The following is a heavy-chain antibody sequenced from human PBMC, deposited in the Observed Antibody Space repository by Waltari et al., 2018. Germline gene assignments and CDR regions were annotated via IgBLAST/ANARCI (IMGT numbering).Heavy chain of an antibody. CDR3: ARLENGYSYGGSFDY. V-gene: IGHV4-39*01. J-gene: IGHJ4*02. CDR1: GGSISSSSYY. CDR2: IYYSGST. Sequence: QLQLQESGPGLVKPSETLSLTCTVSGGSISSSSYYWGWIRPPPGKGLEWIGSIYYSGSTYYNPSLKSRVTISVDTSKNQFSLKLSSVTAADTAVYYCARLENGYSYGGSFDYWGQGTLVTVSS. D-gene: IGHD5-18*01.